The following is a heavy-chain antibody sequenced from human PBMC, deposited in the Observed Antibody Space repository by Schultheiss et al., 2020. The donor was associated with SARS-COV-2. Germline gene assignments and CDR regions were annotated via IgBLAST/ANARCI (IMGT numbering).Heavy chain of an antibody. CDR1: GYTFTSYY. D-gene: IGHD2-2*01. Sequence: ASVKVSCKASGYTFTSYYMHWVRQAPGQGLEWMGRISAYNGNTNYAQELQGRVTMTIDTSTSTAYMELRSLRSDDTAVYYCASGHCSSTSCYYYYYMDVWGKGTTVTVSS. CDR2: ISAYNGNT. V-gene: IGHV1-18*04. J-gene: IGHJ6*03. CDR3: ASGHCSSTSCYYYYYMDV.